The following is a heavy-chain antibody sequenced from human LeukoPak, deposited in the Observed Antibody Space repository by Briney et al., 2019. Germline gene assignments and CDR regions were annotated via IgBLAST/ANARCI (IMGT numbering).Heavy chain of an antibody. CDR1: SFTFSNYA. V-gene: IGHV3-23*01. J-gene: IGHJ4*02. CDR2: ITSSGAST. Sequence: GGSLRLSCAASSFTFSNYAMTWVRQAPGKGLEWVSTITSSGASTDYADSVKGRFTISRDNSKNTLFLQMNSLRADDTAVYYCAKGGPTVATPFDSWGQGTLVTVSS. D-gene: IGHD4-23*01. CDR3: AKGGPTVATPFDS.